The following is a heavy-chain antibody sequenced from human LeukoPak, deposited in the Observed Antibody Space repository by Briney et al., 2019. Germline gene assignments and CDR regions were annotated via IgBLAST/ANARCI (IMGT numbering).Heavy chain of an antibody. CDR1: GFTFSSYS. CDR2: ISSSSSYI. Sequence: GGSLRLSCAASGFTFSSYSMNWVRQAPGKGLERVSSISSSSSYIYYADSVKGRFTISRDNAKNSLYLQMNSLRAEDTAVYYCARDHRIQLWRRSQNWFDPWGQGTLVTVSS. J-gene: IGHJ5*02. CDR3: ARDHRIQLWRRSQNWFDP. D-gene: IGHD5-18*01. V-gene: IGHV3-21*01.